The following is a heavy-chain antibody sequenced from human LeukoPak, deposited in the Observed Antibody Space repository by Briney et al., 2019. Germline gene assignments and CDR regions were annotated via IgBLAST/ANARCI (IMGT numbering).Heavy chain of an antibody. D-gene: IGHD6-19*01. CDR1: GFXFSNYG. CDR3: AKDFKSSGWYVLPYFDY. V-gene: IGHV3-33*06. J-gene: IGHJ4*02. CDR2: IWHDGSNE. Sequence: GGTLRLSCAASGFXFSNYGIHWVRQAPGKGLEWVADIWHDGSNEYYADSVRGRFTIFRVNSKNTLYLQMSSLRAEDTAVYYWAKDFKSSGWYVLPYFDYWGQGTLVTVSS.